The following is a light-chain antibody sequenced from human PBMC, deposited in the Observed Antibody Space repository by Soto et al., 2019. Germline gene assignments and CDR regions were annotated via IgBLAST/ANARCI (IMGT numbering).Light chain of an antibody. Sequence: EIVLTQSPDTLSLSPGERATLSCRASQSVSSYLAWYKQKPGQAPRLLIYDASNRATGIPARFSGSGSRTDVALTSGSLVPEDFAVYYCQQRSNWPPLFGQGNKLEIK. CDR3: QQRSNWPPL. V-gene: IGKV3-11*01. CDR1: QSVSSY. J-gene: IGKJ2*01. CDR2: DAS.